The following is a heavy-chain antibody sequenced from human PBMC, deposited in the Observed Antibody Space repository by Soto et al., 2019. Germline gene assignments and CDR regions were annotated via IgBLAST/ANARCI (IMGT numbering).Heavy chain of an antibody. Sequence: QVQLVQSGAEVKKPGASVKVSCKASGYTFTGYYMHWVRQAPGQGLEWMGWINPNSGGTNYAQKFQGWVTMTRDTSISKAYMELSRLRSDDTAVYYCAREAIVVVPAAMGGMDVWGQGTTVTVSS. CDR3: AREAIVVVPAAMGGMDV. CDR2: INPNSGGT. J-gene: IGHJ6*02. D-gene: IGHD2-2*01. V-gene: IGHV1-2*04. CDR1: GYTFTGYY.